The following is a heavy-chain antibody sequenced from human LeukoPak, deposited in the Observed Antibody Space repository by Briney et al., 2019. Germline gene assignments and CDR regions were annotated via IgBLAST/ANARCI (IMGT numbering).Heavy chain of an antibody. Sequence: ASVKVSCKASGYTFTSCGISWVRQAPGQGLEWMGWISAYNGNTNYAQKLQGRVTMTTDTSTSTAYMELRSLRSDDTAVYYCARETIAVAGTYYYYGMDVWGQGTTVTVSS. CDR1: GYTFTSCG. V-gene: IGHV1-18*01. J-gene: IGHJ6*02. CDR3: ARETIAVAGTYYYYGMDV. CDR2: ISAYNGNT. D-gene: IGHD6-19*01.